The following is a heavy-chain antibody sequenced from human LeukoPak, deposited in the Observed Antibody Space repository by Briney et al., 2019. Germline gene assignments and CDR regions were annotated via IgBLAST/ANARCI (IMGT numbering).Heavy chain of an antibody. D-gene: IGHD6-13*01. J-gene: IGHJ5*02. Sequence: SETLSLTCTVSGGSISSYYWSWIRQPPGKGLEWIGYIYYSGSTNYNPSLKSRVTISVDTSKNQFSLKLSSVTAADTAVYYCARENAGMSPPNWFDPWGQGTLVTVSS. CDR1: GGSISSYY. V-gene: IGHV4-59*08. CDR3: ARENAGMSPPNWFDP. CDR2: IYYSGST.